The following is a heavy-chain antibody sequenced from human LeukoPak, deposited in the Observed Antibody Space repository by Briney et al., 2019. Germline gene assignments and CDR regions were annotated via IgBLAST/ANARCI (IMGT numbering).Heavy chain of an antibody. CDR2: IKEDGSEK. V-gene: IGHV3-7*01. D-gene: IGHD3-10*01. J-gene: IGHJ4*02. CDR3: ARTPVSYYGSGSYYISALYQFDY. Sequence: GGSLRLSCVASGFTFSSYWMSWVRQAPGKGLEWVANIKEDGSEKYYVDSVKGRFTIYRDNAKNSLYLQMNSLRAEDTAVYYCARTPVSYYGSGSYYISALYQFDYWGQGTLVTVSS. CDR1: GFTFSSYW.